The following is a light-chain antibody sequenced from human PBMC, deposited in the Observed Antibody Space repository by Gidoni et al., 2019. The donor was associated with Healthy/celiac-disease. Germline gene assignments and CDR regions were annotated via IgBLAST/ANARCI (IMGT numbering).Light chain of an antibody. CDR1: SSNIGSNY. CDR2: RNN. Sequence: QSVLTQPPSASGTPGQRVIISCSGSSSNIGSNYVYWYQQLQGTAPKLLIYRNNQRPSGVPDRFSGSKSGTSASRAISGLRSEDEADYYCAAWDDSLSGPVFGGGTKLTVL. CDR3: AAWDDSLSGPV. V-gene: IGLV1-47*01. J-gene: IGLJ3*02.